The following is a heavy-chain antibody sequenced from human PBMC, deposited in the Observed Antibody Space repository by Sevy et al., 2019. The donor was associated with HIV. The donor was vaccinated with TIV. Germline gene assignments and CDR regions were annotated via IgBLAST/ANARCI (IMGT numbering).Heavy chain of an antibody. Sequence: SETLSLTCAVSGYSISSGYYWAWIRQPPGKGLEWIGSLYHTWNTYNPSLKSRVTISVDTSKNHFSLNLSSVTAADTAVYFCARGGYYDTSGYISSYFDYWGQGILVTVSS. CDR2: LYHTWNT. CDR1: GYSISSGYY. J-gene: IGHJ4*02. V-gene: IGHV4-38-2*01. CDR3: ARGGYYDTSGYISSYFDY. D-gene: IGHD3-22*01.